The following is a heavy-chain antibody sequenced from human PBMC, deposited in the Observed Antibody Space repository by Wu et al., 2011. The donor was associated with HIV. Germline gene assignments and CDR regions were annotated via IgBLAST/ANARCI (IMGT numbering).Heavy chain of an antibody. V-gene: IGHV1-18*01. D-gene: IGHD2-15*01. CDR3: ARGFYSQADY. Sequence: QIQLVQSGAEVKRPGSSVKVSCKASGNTFSSFPISWVRQAPGQGLEWMGWISAYNGNSNYAQKLQGRVTMTTDTSTRTAYMELRSLRSDDTAVYYCARGFYSQADYWGQGTLVTVSS. CDR2: ISAYNGNS. J-gene: IGHJ4*02. CDR1: GNTFSSFP.